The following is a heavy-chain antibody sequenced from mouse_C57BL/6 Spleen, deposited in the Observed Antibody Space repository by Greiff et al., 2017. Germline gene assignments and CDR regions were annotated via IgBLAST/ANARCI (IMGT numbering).Heavy chain of an antibody. CDR2: ISHNGGST. J-gene: IGHJ4*01. V-gene: IGHV1-64*01. CDR1: GYTFTSYW. Sequence: QVQLLQPGAGLVQPGASLKFSCTASGYTFTSYWMYWVKQSPGQGLEWIGMISHNGGSTNYTEKFKSKVTLTVDKSYSTAYMQLSSLTSEDTAVYYCASIYSSNFYAMDYWGQGTSVTVSS. D-gene: IGHD2-5*01. CDR3: ASIYSSNFYAMDY.